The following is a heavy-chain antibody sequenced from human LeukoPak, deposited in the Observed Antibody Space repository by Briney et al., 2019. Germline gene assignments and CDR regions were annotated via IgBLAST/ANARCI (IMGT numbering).Heavy chain of an antibody. J-gene: IGHJ4*02. V-gene: IGHV1-69*05. CDR3: ARQNTSGFDY. Sequence: SVRVSCKASGGTFSSYAISWVRQAPGQGLEWMRRIIPIFGTANYAQKFQGRVTITTDESTSTAYMELSSLRSEDTAVYYCARQNTSGFDYWGQGTLVTVSS. CDR1: GGTFSSYA. D-gene: IGHD2/OR15-2a*01. CDR2: IIPIFGTA.